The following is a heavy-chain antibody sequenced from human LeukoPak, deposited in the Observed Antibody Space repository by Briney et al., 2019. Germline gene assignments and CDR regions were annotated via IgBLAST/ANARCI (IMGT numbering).Heavy chain of an antibody. CDR3: ARDRGGFAYGEYYFDY. Sequence: SSETLSLTCAVYGGSFSGYYWSWIRQPPGKGLEWIGEINHSGSTKYNPSLKSRVSISADTSRSQVSLKLSSVTAADTAVYYCARDRGGFAYGEYYFDYWGQGSLVTVSS. CDR1: GGSFSGYY. CDR2: INHSGST. J-gene: IGHJ4*02. D-gene: IGHD2-15*01. V-gene: IGHV4-34*01.